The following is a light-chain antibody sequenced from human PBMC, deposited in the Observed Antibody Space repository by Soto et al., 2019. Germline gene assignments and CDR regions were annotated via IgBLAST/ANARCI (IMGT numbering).Light chain of an antibody. CDR1: SSDVGYYNY. Sequence: QSVLXQPASVSGSPGQSITISCTGTSSDVGYYNYVSWYRQHPGKAPRLMIYEVNNRPSGVSNRFSGSKSGNTASLTISGLQAEDEADYYCSSCTSSSTLLYVFGTGTKVTVL. CDR3: SSCTSSSTLLYV. CDR2: EVN. V-gene: IGLV2-14*01. J-gene: IGLJ1*01.